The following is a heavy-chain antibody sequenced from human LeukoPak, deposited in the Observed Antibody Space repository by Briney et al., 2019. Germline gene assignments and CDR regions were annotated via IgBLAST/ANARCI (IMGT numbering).Heavy chain of an antibody. CDR3: TRDSFDSTGFGTR. D-gene: IGHD3-22*01. CDR1: GYSVTTGYY. CDR2: VSHRGIT. Sequence: SGTLSLTCTVSGYSVTTGYYWGWIRQTPERGLEWIGSVSHRGITYYSPSLQSRVTISVDTSKNQLSLRLTSVTAADTAVYYCTRDSFDSTGFGTRWGQGTLITVSS. V-gene: IGHV4-38-2*02. J-gene: IGHJ4*02.